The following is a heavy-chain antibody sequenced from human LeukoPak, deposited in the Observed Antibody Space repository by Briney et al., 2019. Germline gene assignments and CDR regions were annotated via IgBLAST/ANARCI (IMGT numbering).Heavy chain of an antibody. D-gene: IGHD6-19*01. V-gene: IGHV4-39*01. CDR2: IYSTGTT. CDR3: ARRTRGIAVIPDY. CDR1: GGSISSSSCD. Sequence: SETLSLTCSVSGGSISSSSCDWGWIRQPPGKGLEWIGTIYSTGTTYYNPSLKSRVTISIDTSKNQFSLKLSSVAAADTAVYYCARRTRGIAVIPDYWGQGTLVTVSS. J-gene: IGHJ4*02.